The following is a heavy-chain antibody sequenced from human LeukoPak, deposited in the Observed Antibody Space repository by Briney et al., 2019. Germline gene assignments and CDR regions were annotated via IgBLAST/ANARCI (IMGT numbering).Heavy chain of an antibody. CDR2: IYHSGTT. Sequence: PSETLSLTCGVSGYSITSGYYWGWILQPPGRGPEWIGSIYHSGTTYYNPSLKGRVTVSVDTSKNQFSLKLSSVTAADTAVYYCAREGGSYGMDVWGNGTTVTVSS. CDR1: GYSITSGYY. V-gene: IGHV4-38-2*02. J-gene: IGHJ6*04. CDR3: AREGGSYGMDV. D-gene: IGHD5-12*01.